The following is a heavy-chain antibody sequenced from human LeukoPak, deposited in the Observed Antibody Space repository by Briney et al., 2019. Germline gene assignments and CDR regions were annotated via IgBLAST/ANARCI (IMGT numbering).Heavy chain of an antibody. J-gene: IGHJ4*02. CDR3: ARVQEYCDSSGYWYYFDY. CDR1: GYTFTSYY. Sequence: GASVKVSCKASGYTFTSYYMHWVRQAPGQGLEWMGIINPSGGSTSYAQKFQGRVTMTRDTSTSTVYMELSSLRSEDTAVYYCARVQEYCDSSGYWYYFDYWGQGTLVTVSS. CDR2: INPSGGST. D-gene: IGHD3-22*01. V-gene: IGHV1-46*01.